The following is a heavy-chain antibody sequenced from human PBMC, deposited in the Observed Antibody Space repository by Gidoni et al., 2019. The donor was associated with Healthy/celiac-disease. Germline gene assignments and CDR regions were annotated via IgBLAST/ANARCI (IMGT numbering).Heavy chain of an antibody. J-gene: IGHJ3*02. CDR2: IYYSGST. V-gene: IGHV4-39*01. CDR3: ARLGPRTDAFDI. CDR1: GGSISSSSYY. Sequence: QLQLQESGPGLVKPSETLSLTCTVSGGSISSSSYYWGWIRQPPGKGLEWIGSIYYSGSTYYNPSLKSRVTISVDTSKNQFSLKLSSVTAADTAVYYCARLGPRTDAFDIWGQGTMVTVSS.